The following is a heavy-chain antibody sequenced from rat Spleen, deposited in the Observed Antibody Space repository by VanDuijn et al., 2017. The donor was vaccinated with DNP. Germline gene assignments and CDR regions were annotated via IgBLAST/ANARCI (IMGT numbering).Heavy chain of an antibody. CDR2: INTDGGST. J-gene: IGHJ2*01. V-gene: IGHV5-58*01. Sequence: EVQLVETGGGLVQPGRSLKLSCVASGFTFSSYWMYWIRQAPGKGLEWVASINTDGGSTYYRDSVKGRFTISRDNGKSTLYLQMESLRSEDTATYYCAKDAFDYWGQGVMVTVSS. CDR1: GFTFSSYW. CDR3: AKDAFDY.